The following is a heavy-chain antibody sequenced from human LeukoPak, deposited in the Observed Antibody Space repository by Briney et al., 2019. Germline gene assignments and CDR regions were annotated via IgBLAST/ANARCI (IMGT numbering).Heavy chain of an antibody. J-gene: IGHJ4*02. CDR1: GGSISSSSYY. CDR3: ARAGLPISRGYDIPYFDY. V-gene: IGHV4-39*07. CDR2: IYYSGST. D-gene: IGHD3-9*01. Sequence: SETLSLTCTVSGGSISSSSYYWGWIRQPPGQGLEWIGSIYYSGSTYYNPSLKSRVTISVDTSKNQFSLKLSSVTAADTAVYYCARAGLPISRGYDIPYFDYWGQGTLVTVSS.